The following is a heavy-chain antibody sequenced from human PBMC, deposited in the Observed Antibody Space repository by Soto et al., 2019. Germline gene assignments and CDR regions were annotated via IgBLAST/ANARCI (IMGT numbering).Heavy chain of an antibody. V-gene: IGHV3-48*02. D-gene: IGHD3-10*02. Sequence: PGGSLRLSCEASGFTISECSMNWVRQAPGKGLEWLAYITIRTGNVLYADSVRGLFTISADNAENSVILQMNSLRDEGSAVYFCVRDRDLYRDMFHADLWGQGTLVTVSS. J-gene: IGHJ4*01. CDR2: ITIRTGNV. CDR1: GFTISECS. CDR3: VRDRDLYRDMFHADL.